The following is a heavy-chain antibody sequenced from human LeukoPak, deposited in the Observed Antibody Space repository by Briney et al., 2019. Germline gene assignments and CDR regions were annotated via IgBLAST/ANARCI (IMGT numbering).Heavy chain of an antibody. CDR3: ARGRNRITIFGVVSTYYFDY. Sequence: ASVKVSCKASGYTFTCYDINWVRQAPGQGLEWMGWMNPNSGNTGYAQKFQGRVTITRNTSISTAYMELSSLRSEDTAVYYCARGRNRITIFGVVSTYYFDYWGQGTLVTVSS. CDR2: MNPNSGNT. V-gene: IGHV1-8*03. D-gene: IGHD3-3*01. J-gene: IGHJ4*02. CDR1: GYTFTCYD.